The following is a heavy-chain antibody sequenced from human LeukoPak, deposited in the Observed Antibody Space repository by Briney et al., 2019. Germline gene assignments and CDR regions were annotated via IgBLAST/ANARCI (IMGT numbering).Heavy chain of an antibody. J-gene: IGHJ3*02. D-gene: IGHD3-10*01. V-gene: IGHV3-53*01. Sequence: PGGSLRLSCAASGLTVSSNYMSWVRQTPGKGLEWVSVIFTGGNTYYADSVKGRFTISRDNSKNSLFLQMNSLRDEDTAVYSCARAQTMLWEFDAFDIWGRGTKVTVSS. CDR3: ARAQTMLWEFDAFDI. CDR1: GLTVSSNY. CDR2: IFTGGNT.